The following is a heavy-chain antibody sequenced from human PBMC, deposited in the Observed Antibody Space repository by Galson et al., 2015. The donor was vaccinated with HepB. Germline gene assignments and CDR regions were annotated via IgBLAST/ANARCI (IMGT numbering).Heavy chain of an antibody. V-gene: IGHV3-30*04. CDR1: GFTFSNYA. CDR3: ARDLGSGVVVRLDY. CDR2: TSYDGLNN. Sequence: SLRLSCAASGFTFSNYAMHWVRQAPGKGLEWVAVTSYDGLNNYYTDSVKGRFTISRDNSKNTLFLQMNSLRPEDTAVYYCARDLGSGVVVRLDYWGQGTLVTVSS. J-gene: IGHJ4*02. D-gene: IGHD3-10*01.